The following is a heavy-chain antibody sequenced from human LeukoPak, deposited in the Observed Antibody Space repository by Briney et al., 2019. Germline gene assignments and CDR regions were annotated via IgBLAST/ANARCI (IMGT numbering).Heavy chain of an antibody. V-gene: IGHV4-61*02. CDR3: ARGLGLGGRGWFDP. J-gene: IGHJ5*02. CDR1: GGSISSGSYY. Sequence: SQTLSLTCTVSGGSISSGSYYWSWIRQPAGKGLKWIGRIYTSGSTNYNPSLKSRVTISVDTSKNQFSLKLSSVTAADTAVYYCARGLGLGGRGWFDPWGQGTLVTVSS. D-gene: IGHD3-10*01. CDR2: IYTSGST.